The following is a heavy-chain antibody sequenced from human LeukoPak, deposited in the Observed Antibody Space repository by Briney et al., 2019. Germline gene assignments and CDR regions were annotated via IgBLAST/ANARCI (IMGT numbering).Heavy chain of an antibody. CDR1: GYSFTNYY. V-gene: IGHV1-18*04. D-gene: IGHD1-26*01. Sequence: EASVKVSCKASGYSFTNYYMHWVRQAPGQGLEWMGWISAYNGNTNYAQKLQGRVTMTTDTSTSTAYMELRSLRSDDTAVYYCARVGSTALDYWGQGTLVTVSS. CDR2: ISAYNGNT. CDR3: ARVGSTALDY. J-gene: IGHJ4*02.